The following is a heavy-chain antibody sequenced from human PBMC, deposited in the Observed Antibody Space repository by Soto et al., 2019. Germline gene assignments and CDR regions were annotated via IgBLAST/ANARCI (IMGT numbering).Heavy chain of an antibody. CDR2: INHSGST. CDR3: ERGGYCSSTSCPPADFAY. CDR1: GGSFRGYY. V-gene: IGHV4-34*01. D-gene: IGHD2-2*01. J-gene: IGHJ4*02. Sequence: QVQLQQWGAGLLKPSETLSLTCAVYGGSFRGYYWSWIRQPPGKGLEWIGEINHSGSTKYNPSLKSRVTISVDTSQNQFSLKLCSVTAADTAVYYCERGGYCSSTSCPPADFAYWGQGTLVTVS.